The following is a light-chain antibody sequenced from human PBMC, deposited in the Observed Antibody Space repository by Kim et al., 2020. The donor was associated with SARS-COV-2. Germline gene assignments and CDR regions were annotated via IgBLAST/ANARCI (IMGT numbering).Light chain of an antibody. Sequence: SYELTQPLSVSVALGQAARITCGGNNIGGKNVHWYQQKSGQAPVLVIYRDIDRPSGIPERFSGSNSGNTATLTISRAQAGDEDDYYCQVWDSSTAEVLFG. CDR3: QVWDSSTAEVL. V-gene: IGLV3-9*01. J-gene: IGLJ2*01. CDR2: RDI. CDR1: NIGGKN.